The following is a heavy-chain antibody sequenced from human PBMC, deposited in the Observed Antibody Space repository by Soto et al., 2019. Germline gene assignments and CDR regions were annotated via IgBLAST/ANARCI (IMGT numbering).Heavy chain of an antibody. CDR1: GFTFSSCG. CDR3: AKDRSIAASILDY. J-gene: IGHJ4*02. CDR2: ISYDGSNK. V-gene: IGHV3-30*18. Sequence: QVQLVESGGGVVQPGRSLRLSCAASGFTFSSCGMHWVRQAPGKGLEWMAIISYDGSNKYYADSVKGRFTISRDNSKNTLYLQMNSLRAEDTDVYYCAKDRSIAASILDYWGQGTLVTVSS. D-gene: IGHD6-6*01.